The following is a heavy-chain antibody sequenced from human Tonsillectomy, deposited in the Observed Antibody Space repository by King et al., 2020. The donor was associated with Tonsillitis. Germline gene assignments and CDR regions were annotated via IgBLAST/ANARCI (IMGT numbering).Heavy chain of an antibody. J-gene: IGHJ4*02. CDR3: ARGGGSGSYFHYFDY. Sequence: VQLVESGAEVKKPGASVKVSCKASGYTFTSYYMHWVRQAPGQGLEWMGIINPSGGSTSYAQKFQGRVTMTRDTSTSTVYMELSSLRYEDTAVYYCARGGGSGSYFHYFDYWGQGTLVTVSS. CDR2: INPSGGST. CDR1: GYTFTSYY. V-gene: IGHV1-46*03. D-gene: IGHD1-26*01.